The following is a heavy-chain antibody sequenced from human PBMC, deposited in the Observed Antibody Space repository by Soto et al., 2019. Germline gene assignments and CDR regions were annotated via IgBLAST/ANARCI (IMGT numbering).Heavy chain of an antibody. V-gene: IGHV5-51*01. CDR1: GYIIKNYW. D-gene: IGHD3-16*01. CDR2: IFPDDSYT. CDR3: FRGGVTPQTFDF. Sequence: EALKISCKASGYIIKNYWIGWVRQMPGQGLEWMGIIFPDDSYTRYSPSFQGHVTISADKSISTAYVQWSSLKASDSAIYYCFRGGVTPQTFDFCGQGPPGIVSS. J-gene: IGHJ4*02.